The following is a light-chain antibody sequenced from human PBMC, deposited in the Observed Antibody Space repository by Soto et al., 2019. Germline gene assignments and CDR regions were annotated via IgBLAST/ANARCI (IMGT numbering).Light chain of an antibody. V-gene: IGLV1-44*01. J-gene: IGLJ3*02. CDR3: ATWDDSLSGRV. Sequence: QSVLTQPPSASGTPGQRVTISCSGSSSNIGSNTVNWYQQLPGTAPKLLIYSNNQRASGVPDRFSGSKSGTSASLAISGLRSEDEADYYCATWDDSLSGRVFGGGTKVTVL. CDR1: SSNIGSNT. CDR2: SNN.